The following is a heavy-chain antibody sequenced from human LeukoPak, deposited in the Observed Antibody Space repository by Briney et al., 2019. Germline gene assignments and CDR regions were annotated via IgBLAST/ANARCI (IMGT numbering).Heavy chain of an antibody. D-gene: IGHD6-6*01. CDR3: ARGTLVGYSSSSGPRHFDY. J-gene: IGHJ4*02. Sequence: SETLSLTCAVYGGSFSGYYWSWIRQPPGKGLEWIGEINHSGSTNYNPSLKSRVTISVDTSKNQFSLKLSSATAADTAVYYCARGTLVGYSSSSGPRHFDYWGQGTLVTVSS. CDR1: GGSFSGYY. V-gene: IGHV4-34*01. CDR2: INHSGST.